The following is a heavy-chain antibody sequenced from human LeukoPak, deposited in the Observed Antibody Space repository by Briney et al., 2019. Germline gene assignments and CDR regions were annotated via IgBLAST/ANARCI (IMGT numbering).Heavy chain of an antibody. Sequence: GGALRLSCAASGFTLSSNLMHWVRQAPGKGLLWVSHINSDGRGTGYADSVKGRFTISRDIARNTVYLQMNSLRAEDTAVYFCSRSYFDSSGYAILFDFWGQGALVTVSS. D-gene: IGHD3-22*01. V-gene: IGHV3-74*01. CDR2: INSDGRGT. CDR1: GFTLSSNL. CDR3: SRSYFDSSGYAILFDF. J-gene: IGHJ4*02.